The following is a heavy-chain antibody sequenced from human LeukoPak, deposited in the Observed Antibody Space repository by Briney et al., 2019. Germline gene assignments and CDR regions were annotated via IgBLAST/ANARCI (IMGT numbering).Heavy chain of an antibody. Sequence: GGSLRLSCAASGFTFSDYEMNWVRQAPGRGLEWVSHTGNSAATIKYADSVQGRFTISRDNAKSSLFLQMNSLRPEDTAVYYCAKTTATNHFDFGGQGTLVTVSS. V-gene: IGHV3-48*03. CDR2: TGNSAATI. CDR1: GFTFSDYE. J-gene: IGHJ4*02. D-gene: IGHD5-24*01. CDR3: AKTTATNHFDF.